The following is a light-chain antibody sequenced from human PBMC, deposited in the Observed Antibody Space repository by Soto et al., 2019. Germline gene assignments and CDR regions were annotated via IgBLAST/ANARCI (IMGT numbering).Light chain of an antibody. CDR3: QQGDSTPYT. V-gene: IGKV1-39*01. Sequence: DIQMTQSPSSLSASVGDRVTITYRTSQSINTYLNWYQQKPGKAPNLLIYTTSHLHSGVPSRFSGSGSGTDFTLTISSLQPEDFATYFCQQGDSTPYTFGQGTTLEIK. J-gene: IGKJ2*01. CDR2: TTS. CDR1: QSINTY.